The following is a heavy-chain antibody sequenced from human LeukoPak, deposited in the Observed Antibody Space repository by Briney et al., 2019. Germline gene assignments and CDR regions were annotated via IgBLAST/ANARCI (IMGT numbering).Heavy chain of an antibody. CDR3: ARDPYHRLGPPLDL. CDR1: GGTFSSYA. J-gene: IGHJ5*02. D-gene: IGHD1-14*01. CDR2: ISTSNGDT. Sequence: ASVKVSCKASGGTFSSYAITWVRQAPGQGLEWMGRISTSNGDTNYAAKLQGRVTMTTDTSTSTVYMELGSLTFDDTAVYFCARDPYHRLGPPLDLWGQGTLVTVSS. V-gene: IGHV1-18*01.